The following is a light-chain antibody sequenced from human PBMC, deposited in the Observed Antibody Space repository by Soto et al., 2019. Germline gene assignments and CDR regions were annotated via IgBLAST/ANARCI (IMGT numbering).Light chain of an antibody. CDR2: DVN. CDR3: CSYAGTYTRV. Sequence: QSVLTQPRSVSGSPGQSVTMSCTRTSSDVANYKYVSWYQQHPGKAPKLMIYDVNKRASGVPYRFSGSKSGNTASLTIPGLQAEDEADYYCCSYAGTYTRVFGTGTKVTVL. CDR1: SSDVANYKY. J-gene: IGLJ1*01. V-gene: IGLV2-11*01.